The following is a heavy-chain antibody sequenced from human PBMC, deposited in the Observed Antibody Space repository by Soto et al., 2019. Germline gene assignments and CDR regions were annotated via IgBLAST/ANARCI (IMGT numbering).Heavy chain of an antibody. CDR1: GGSITSHY. Sequence: QVQLQESGPGLVKPSETLSVTCTVSGGSITSHYWSWFRQPAGKGLEWIGRSSATGSTYDNTFLKIRVALSLDTSKKQFSRRLSFVTAAYTAVYYCARDQGSGYFDYWGQGTLVTVSS. J-gene: IGHJ4*02. CDR3: ARDQGSGYFDY. V-gene: IGHV4-4*07. CDR2: SSATGST. D-gene: IGHD6-19*01.